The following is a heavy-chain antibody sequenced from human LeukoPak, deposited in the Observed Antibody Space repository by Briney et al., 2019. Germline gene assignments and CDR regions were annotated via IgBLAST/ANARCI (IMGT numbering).Heavy chain of an antibody. V-gene: IGHV1-2*02. CDR2: LNPNSGGA. J-gene: IGHJ6*03. CDR3: ARSSPPTYYHFYYYMDV. D-gene: IGHD6-13*01. CDR1: GYTFTGYY. Sequence: ASVKVSCKASGYTFTGYYMHWVRQAPGQGLEWMGWLNPNSGGAKYAQNFQGRVIMTTDTSISTAYMELTSLRSDDTAVYYCARSSPPTYYHFYYYMDVWGKGSTVTVSS.